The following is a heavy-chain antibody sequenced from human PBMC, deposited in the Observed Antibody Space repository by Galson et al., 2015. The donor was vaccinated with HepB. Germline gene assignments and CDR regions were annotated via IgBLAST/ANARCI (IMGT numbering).Heavy chain of an antibody. CDR2: IYSGGSA. CDR3: AKTVLYYYDSSGSTDASDI. CDR1: GFTVSGNY. D-gene: IGHD3-22*01. V-gene: IGHV3-66*01. Sequence: SLRLSCAASGFTVSGNYMSWVRQAPGKGLEWVSVIYSGGSAYYADSVKGRFTISRDNSKNTLCLQMNSLRVEDTAVYYCAKTVLYYYDSSGSTDASDIWGQGTMDTVSS. J-gene: IGHJ3*02.